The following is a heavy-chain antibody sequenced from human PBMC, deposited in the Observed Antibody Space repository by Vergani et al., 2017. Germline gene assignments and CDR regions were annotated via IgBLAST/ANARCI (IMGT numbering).Heavy chain of an antibody. D-gene: IGHD1-26*01. CDR3: ARDTYSGGWRVWFDP. CDR1: GYTFTGYY. V-gene: IGHV1-18*04. CDR2: INPNSGNT. Sequence: QVQLVQSGAEVKKPGASVKVSCKASGYTFTGYYMYWVRQAPGQGLEWMGWINPNSGNTNYAQKLQGRGTMTTDTSTRTAYMELRSLRSDDTAVYYCARDTYSGGWRVWFDPWGQGTLVTVSS. J-gene: IGHJ5*02.